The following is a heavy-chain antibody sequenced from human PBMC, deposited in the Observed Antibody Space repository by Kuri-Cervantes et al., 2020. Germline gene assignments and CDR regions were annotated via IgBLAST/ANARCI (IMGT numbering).Heavy chain of an antibody. CDR2: THHSGGT. CDR3: AREGVVGTSRNFFDS. D-gene: IGHD1-26*01. Sequence: GSLSLTCAVSGDSISNINWWSWVRQPPGKGLEWIGETHHSGGTNYNPSLKSRVTISADTSKNQVSLNLRSVTAADTAVYYCAREGVVGTSRNFFDSWGQGTLVTVSS. J-gene: IGHJ4*02. V-gene: IGHV4-4*02. CDR1: GDSISNINW.